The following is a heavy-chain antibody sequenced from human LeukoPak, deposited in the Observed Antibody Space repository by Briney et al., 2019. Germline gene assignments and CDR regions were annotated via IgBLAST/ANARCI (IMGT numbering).Heavy chain of an antibody. V-gene: IGHV1-69*05. J-gene: IGHJ4*02. CDR2: IIPIFGTA. CDR1: GGTFSSYA. D-gene: IGHD3-22*01. CDR3: ARATYYYDSSGYYFSAPLFDY. Sequence: SVKVSCKASGGTFSSYAISWVRQAPGQGLEWMGRIIPIFGTANYAQKLQGRVTITTDESTSTAYMELSSLRYEDTAVYYCARATYYYDSSGYYFSAPLFDYWGQGTLVTVSS.